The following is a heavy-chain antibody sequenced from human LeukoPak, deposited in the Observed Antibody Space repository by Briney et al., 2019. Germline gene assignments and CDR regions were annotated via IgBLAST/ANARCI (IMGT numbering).Heavy chain of an antibody. Sequence: ASAKVSCKASGYTFTSYDINWVRQATGQGLEWMGWMNPNSGNTSYAQKFQGRVTMTRNTSLSTAYMELSSLRSEDTAVYYCASIRRSSGWYNNWFDPWGQGTLVTVSS. D-gene: IGHD6-19*01. V-gene: IGHV1-8*01. CDR2: MNPNSGNT. J-gene: IGHJ5*02. CDR1: GYTFTSYD. CDR3: ASIRRSSGWYNNWFDP.